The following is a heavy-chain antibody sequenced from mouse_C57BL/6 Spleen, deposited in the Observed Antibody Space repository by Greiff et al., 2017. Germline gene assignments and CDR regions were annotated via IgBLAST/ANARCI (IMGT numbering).Heavy chain of an antibody. Sequence: QVQLKESGPELVKPGASVKISCKASGYAFSSSWMNWVKQRPGKGLEWIGRIYPGDGDTNYNGKFKGKATLTADKSSSTAYMQLSSLTSEDSAVYFCARSYYSNYEDAMDYWGQGTSVTVSS. V-gene: IGHV1-82*01. CDR2: IYPGDGDT. J-gene: IGHJ4*01. CDR3: ARSYYSNYEDAMDY. CDR1: GYAFSSSW. D-gene: IGHD2-5*01.